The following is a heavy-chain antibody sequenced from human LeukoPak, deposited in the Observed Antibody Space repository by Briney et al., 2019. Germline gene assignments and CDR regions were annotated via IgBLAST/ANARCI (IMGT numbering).Heavy chain of an antibody. CDR1: GGSISSYY. V-gene: IGHV4-59*01. Sequence: SETLSLTCTVSGGSISSYYWSWIRQPPGKGLEWIGYIYYSGSTNYNPSLKSRVTISVDTSKNQFSLKLSSVTAADTAVYYCARAHSDSSGYYHWYFDLWGRGTLVTVSS. CDR3: ARAHSDSSGYYHWYFDL. J-gene: IGHJ2*01. CDR2: IYYSGST. D-gene: IGHD3-22*01.